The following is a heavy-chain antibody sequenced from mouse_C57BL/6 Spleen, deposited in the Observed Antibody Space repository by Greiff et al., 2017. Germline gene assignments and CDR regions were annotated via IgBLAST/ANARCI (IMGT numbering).Heavy chain of an antibody. CDR3: ARLDWGFAY. CDR1: GYTFTDYY. CDR2: INPNNGGT. V-gene: IGHV1-26*01. Sequence: VQLQQSGPELVKPGASVKISCKASGYTFTDYYMNWVKQSHGKSLEWIGDINPNNGGTSYNQKFKGKATLTVDKSSSTAYMELRSLTSEDSAVYYCARLDWGFAYWGQGTLVTVSA. J-gene: IGHJ3*01. D-gene: IGHD4-1*01.